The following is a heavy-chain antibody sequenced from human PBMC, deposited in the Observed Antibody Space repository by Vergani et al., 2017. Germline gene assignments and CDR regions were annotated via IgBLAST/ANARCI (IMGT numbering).Heavy chain of an antibody. V-gene: IGHV4-39*01. CDR3: ARAGSTTTVVTPGGNYYYYGMDV. Sequence: QLQLQESGPGLVEPSETLSLTCTVSGASISSNSYYWGWVRQSPGNGLEWVGSIRYSGPTYYNLPLQSRTTISLDTSKNQFSLKLSSVTAADTALYFCARAGSTTTVVTPGGNYYYYGMDVWGQGTTVTVSS. D-gene: IGHD4-23*01. CDR2: IRYSGPT. CDR1: GASISSNSYY. J-gene: IGHJ6*02.